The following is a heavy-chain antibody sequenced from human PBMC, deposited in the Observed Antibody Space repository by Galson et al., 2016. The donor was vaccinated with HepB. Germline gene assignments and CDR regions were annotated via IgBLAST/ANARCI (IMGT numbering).Heavy chain of an antibody. CDR2: ISSTGSTI. Sequence: SLRLSCAASGFAFNTYAFNWVRQAPGKGLEWVSYISSTGSTIYYADSVKGRFTISRDNAKNSLYLQMNSLGVEDTALYYCAREGSSTNWYSPGHADYWGQGTLVTVSS. CDR3: AREGSSTNWYSPGHADY. D-gene: IGHD2-2*02. J-gene: IGHJ4*02. V-gene: IGHV3-48*03. CDR1: GFAFNTYA.